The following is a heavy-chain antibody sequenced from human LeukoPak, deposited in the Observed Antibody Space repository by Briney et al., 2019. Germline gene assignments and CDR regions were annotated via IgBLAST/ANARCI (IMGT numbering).Heavy chain of an antibody. D-gene: IGHD6-13*01. J-gene: IGHJ5*02. CDR3: ARQQLVLWFDP. V-gene: IGHV1-8*03. Sequence: ASVKVSCKASGYTFTSYDINWVRQATGQGLEWMGWMNPNSGNTGYAQKFQGRVTITRNTSISTAYMELSSLRSADTAVYYCARQQLVLWFDPWGQGTLVTVSS. CDR1: GYTFTSYD. CDR2: MNPNSGNT.